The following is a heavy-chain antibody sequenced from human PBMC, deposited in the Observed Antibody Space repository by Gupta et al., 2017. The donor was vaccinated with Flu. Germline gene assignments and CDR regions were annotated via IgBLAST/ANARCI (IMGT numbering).Heavy chain of an antibody. CDR1: GFTFSNYA. Sequence: EVQLLDSAGGLVQPGASLLVSCAASGFTFSNYAMSWVRQAPGEGLEWVSTIRGSGIEKYDSYARKVRFTISRDKSRNKVDLQMNRLTVAATAIYYCAKAPRGSYSQFFDIWGQGTMVTVSS. CDR2: IRGSGIEK. CDR3: AKAPRGSYSQFFDI. V-gene: IGHV3-23*01. D-gene: IGHD2-15*01. J-gene: IGHJ3*02.